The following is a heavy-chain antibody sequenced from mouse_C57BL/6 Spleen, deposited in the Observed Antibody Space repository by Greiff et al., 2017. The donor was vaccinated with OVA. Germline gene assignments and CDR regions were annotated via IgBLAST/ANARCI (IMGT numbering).Heavy chain of an antibody. Sequence: VQLQQSGPELVKPGASVKISCKASGYAFSSSWMNWVKQRPGKGLEWIGRIYPGDGDTNYNGKFKGQATLTADKSSSTAYMQLSSLTSEDSAVYFCARSPYYYGSTNYFDYWGQGTTLTVSS. CDR1: GYAFSSSW. V-gene: IGHV1-82*01. J-gene: IGHJ2*01. CDR2: IYPGDGDT. D-gene: IGHD1-1*01. CDR3: ARSPYYYGSTNYFDY.